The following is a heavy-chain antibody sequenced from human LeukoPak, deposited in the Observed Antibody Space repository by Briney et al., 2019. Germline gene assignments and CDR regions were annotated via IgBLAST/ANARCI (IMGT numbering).Heavy chain of an antibody. V-gene: IGHV3-30*04. CDR3: AREGQQLALDY. D-gene: IGHD6-13*01. Sequence: GGSLRLSCAASGFTFSSYAMHWVRRAPGKGLEWVAVISYDGSNKYYADSVKGRFTISRDNSKNTLYLQMNSLRAEDTAVYYCAREGQQLALDYWGQGTLVTVSS. J-gene: IGHJ4*02. CDR1: GFTFSSYA. CDR2: ISYDGSNK.